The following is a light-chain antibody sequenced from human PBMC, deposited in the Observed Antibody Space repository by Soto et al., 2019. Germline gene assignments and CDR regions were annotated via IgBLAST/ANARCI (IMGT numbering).Light chain of an antibody. CDR3: YQYNNCPRT. J-gene: IGKJ1*01. V-gene: IGKV3-15*01. Sequence: EIVMTQSPATLSVSPGERATLSCRASQSVSSNLAWYQQKPGQSPRLLINGASTRATGIPARFSGSGSGTEFTLTISSLQSEDFAVYYCYQYNNCPRTFGQGTKVDNK. CDR2: GAS. CDR1: QSVSSN.